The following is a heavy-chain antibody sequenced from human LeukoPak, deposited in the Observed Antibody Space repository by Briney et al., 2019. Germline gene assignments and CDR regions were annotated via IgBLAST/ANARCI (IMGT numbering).Heavy chain of an antibody. Sequence: GGSLRLSCAASGFTLSSYAMSWVRQGPGKGLEWVAVISYDGSNKYYADSVKGRFTISRDNSKNTLYLQMNSLRAEDTAVYYCARGLSAMGYFDYWGQGTLVTVSS. J-gene: IGHJ4*02. V-gene: IGHV3-30*04. CDR2: ISYDGSNK. D-gene: IGHD3-16*01. CDR3: ARGLSAMGYFDY. CDR1: GFTLSSYA.